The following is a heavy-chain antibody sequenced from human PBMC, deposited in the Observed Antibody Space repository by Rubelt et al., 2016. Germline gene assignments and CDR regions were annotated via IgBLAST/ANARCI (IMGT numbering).Heavy chain of an antibody. CDR2: IYSSRSH. CDR3: ARNIKTASMDV. CDR1: GGSFSGYY. V-gene: IGHV4-34*11. J-gene: IGHJ6*02. Sequence: QVQLQQWGAGLLKPSETLSLTCAVYGGSFSGYYWSWISQHPGEGLEWIGYIYSSRSHKYNPSLKSQVSISVDNSKNQFSLKLSAVTAADTAVYYCARNIKTASMDVWGQGTTVTVSS. D-gene: IGHD1-14*01.